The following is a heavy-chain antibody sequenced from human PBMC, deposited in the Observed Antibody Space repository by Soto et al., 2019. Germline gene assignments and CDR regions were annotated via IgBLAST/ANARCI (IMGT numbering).Heavy chain of an antibody. Sequence: GGSLRLSCVASGFTFDDYAMHWVRQAPGKGLEWVSGLSWNGGDTGYVDSVKGRFTISRDNAKNSLYLQMDDLRPEDTALYFCAKDFRSSIGGGLDSWGQGTQVTV. V-gene: IGHV3-9*01. J-gene: IGHJ4*02. CDR2: LSWNGGDT. D-gene: IGHD2-15*01. CDR3: AKDFRSSIGGGLDS. CDR1: GFTFDDYA.